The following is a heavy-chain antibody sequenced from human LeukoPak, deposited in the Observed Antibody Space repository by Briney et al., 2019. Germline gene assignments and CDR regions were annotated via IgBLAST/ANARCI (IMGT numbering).Heavy chain of an antibody. Sequence: PSETLSLTCTVSGGSISSSSYYWGWIRQPPGKGLEWIGYIYYSGSTNYNPSLKSRVTISVDTSKNQFSLKLSSVTAADTAVYYCARQYSSSRLFDPWGQGTLVTVSS. D-gene: IGHD6-13*01. CDR1: GGSISSSSYY. V-gene: IGHV4-61*05. CDR3: ARQYSSSRLFDP. CDR2: IYYSGST. J-gene: IGHJ5*02.